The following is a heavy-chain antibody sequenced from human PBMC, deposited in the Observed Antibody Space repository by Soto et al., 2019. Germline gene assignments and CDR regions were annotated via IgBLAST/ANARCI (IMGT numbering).Heavy chain of an antibody. CDR1: GYTFTSYG. D-gene: IGHD3-10*01. Sequence: ASVKVSCKASGYTFTSYGISWVRQAPGQGLEWMGWISAYNGNTNYAQKLQGRVTMTTDTSTSTAYMELRSLRSDDTAVYYCARVGEGRFGEGYYYYYMDVWGKGTTVTVS. V-gene: IGHV1-18*01. J-gene: IGHJ6*03. CDR3: ARVGEGRFGEGYYYYYMDV. CDR2: ISAYNGNT.